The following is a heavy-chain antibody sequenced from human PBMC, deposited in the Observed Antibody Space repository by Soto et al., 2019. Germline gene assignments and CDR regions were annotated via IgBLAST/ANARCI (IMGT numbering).Heavy chain of an antibody. J-gene: IGHJ4*02. CDR1: GYGFTTYG. D-gene: IGHD1-1*01. Sequence: QVHLVQSGAEVKKPGASVKVSCKGSGYGFTTYGITWVRQAPGQGLEWMAWISAHNGNTNYAQKLQGRVTVTRDTSTSSVYRGLRSLRSDGTAVYYCEGGRYGDYWGQGALVTVSS. CDR3: EGGRYGDY. V-gene: IGHV1-18*01. CDR2: ISAHNGNT.